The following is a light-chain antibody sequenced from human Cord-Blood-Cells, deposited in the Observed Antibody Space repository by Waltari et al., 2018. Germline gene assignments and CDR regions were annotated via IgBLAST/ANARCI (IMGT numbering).Light chain of an antibody. CDR3: SSYTSSSRV. V-gene: IGLV2-14*01. J-gene: IGLJ3*02. CDR1: SSDVGGYNY. Sequence: QSALTQPASVSGSPGQSITISCTGTSSDVGGYNYVSWYQQHPGKAPKLMIYDVSKRPSGVSNRFSGSKSGNTASLTISGRQAEDEADYYCSSYTSSSRVFGGGTKLTVL. CDR2: DVS.